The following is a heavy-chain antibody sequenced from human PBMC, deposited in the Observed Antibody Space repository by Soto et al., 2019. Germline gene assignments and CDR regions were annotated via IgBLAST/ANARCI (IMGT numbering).Heavy chain of an antibody. V-gene: IGHV3-15*01. D-gene: IGHD5-18*01. J-gene: IGHJ4*02. CDR1: VFTFINAW. CDR3: TISGYSYGFPDY. CDR2: IKSKTDGGTT. Sequence: GWSLRLACAYSVFTFINAWMSWVRQAPGKGLEWVGRIKSKTDGGTTDYAAPVKGRFTISRDDSKNTLYLQMNSLKTEDTAVYYCTISGYSYGFPDYWGQGTLVTVSS.